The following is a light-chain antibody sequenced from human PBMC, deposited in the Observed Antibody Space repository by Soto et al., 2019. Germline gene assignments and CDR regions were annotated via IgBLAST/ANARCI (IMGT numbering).Light chain of an antibody. Sequence: QSVLTQPPSVSGAPGQRVTISCTGSSSNIGAGYDVHSYQQLPGTAPKLLIYGNSNRPSGVPDRFSGSKSGTSASLAITGLQAEDEADYYCQSYDSSLSGLVFGTGTKVTVL. CDR3: QSYDSSLSGLV. V-gene: IGLV1-40*01. CDR1: SSNIGAGYD. J-gene: IGLJ1*01. CDR2: GNS.